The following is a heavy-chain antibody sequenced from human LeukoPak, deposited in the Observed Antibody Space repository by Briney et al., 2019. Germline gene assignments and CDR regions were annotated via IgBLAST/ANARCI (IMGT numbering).Heavy chain of an antibody. CDR1: GFTFSSYS. CDR3: ARTPYNWNDGPGDY. V-gene: IGHV3-21*01. J-gene: IGHJ4*02. D-gene: IGHD1-20*01. CDR2: ISSSSTYI. Sequence: GGSLRLSCAASGFTFSSYSMKWVRQAPGKGLEWVSSISSSSTYIYYADSMKGRFTISRDNAKNSLYLQMNSLRAEDTAVYYCARTPYNWNDGPGDYWGQGTLVTVSS.